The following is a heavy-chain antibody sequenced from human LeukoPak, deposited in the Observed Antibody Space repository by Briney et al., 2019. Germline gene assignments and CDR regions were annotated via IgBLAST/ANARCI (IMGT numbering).Heavy chain of an antibody. V-gene: IGHV3-53*01. CDR3: AKAISYDFWSGYYTAIYYFDY. J-gene: IGHJ4*02. CDR1: GFTVGSNY. Sequence: GGSLRLSCAASGFTVGSNYMSWVRQAPGKVLEWVSVIYSGGSTYYADSVKGRFTISRDNSKNTLYLQMNSLRAEDTAVYYCAKAISYDFWSGYYTAIYYFDYWGQGTLVTVSS. D-gene: IGHD3-3*01. CDR2: IYSGGST.